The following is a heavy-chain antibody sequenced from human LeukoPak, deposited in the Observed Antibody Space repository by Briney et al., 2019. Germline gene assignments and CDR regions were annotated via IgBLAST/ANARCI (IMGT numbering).Heavy chain of an antibody. CDR2: IYPGDSDT. J-gene: IGHJ3*02. V-gene: IGHV5-51*01. CDR3: ARRGPLTGDAFDI. D-gene: IGHD7-27*01. Sequence: GEPLKISCKGSGYSFTNYWIGWVRQMPGKGLEWMGIIYPGDSDTRYSPSFQGQVTISADKSISTAYLQWSSLKASDTAMYYCARRGPLTGDAFDIWGQGTMVTVSS. CDR1: GYSFTNYW.